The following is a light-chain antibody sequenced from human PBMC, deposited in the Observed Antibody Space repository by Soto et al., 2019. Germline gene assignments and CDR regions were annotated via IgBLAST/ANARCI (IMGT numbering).Light chain of an antibody. Sequence: QSVLTQSPSASASLGASVKLTCTLSSGHSCYAIAWHQQQPEKGPRYLMRLNSDGSHTKGDGIPDRFSGSSSGAERYLTISSLQSEDEADYYCQTWGTGIWVFGGGTKVTVL. CDR2: LNSDGSH. V-gene: IGLV4-69*01. J-gene: IGLJ3*02. CDR1: SGHSCYA. CDR3: QTWGTGIWV.